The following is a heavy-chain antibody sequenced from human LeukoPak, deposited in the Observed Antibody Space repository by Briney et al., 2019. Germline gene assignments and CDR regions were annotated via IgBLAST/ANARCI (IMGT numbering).Heavy chain of an antibody. CDR1: GFRFRDYA. V-gene: IGHV3-23*01. CDR3: AKGYRYQLLGTFDS. J-gene: IGHJ5*01. CDR2: ISGSGGGT. D-gene: IGHD2-2*01. Sequence: HPGGSLRLSCEVSGFRFRDYAMTWVRQAPGKGLEWVSSISGSGGGTFHADSVKGRFTISRDNSKDTLYLQMNSLSAEDTAVYYCAKGYRYQLLGTFDSWGQG.